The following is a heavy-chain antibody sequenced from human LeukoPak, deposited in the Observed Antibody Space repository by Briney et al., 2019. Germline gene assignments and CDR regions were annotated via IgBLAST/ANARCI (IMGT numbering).Heavy chain of an antibody. CDR1: GFMFSDYG. Sequence: PGRSLRLSCAASGFMFSDYGMHWVRQAPGKGLEWVAAIWYDGSNISYADSVKGRFTISRDNSKNALYLQMNSLRAEDTADYYCAKEGDRGEALYYYYMDVWGNGTTVTVSS. CDR3: AKEGDRGEALYYYYMDV. V-gene: IGHV3-33*06. J-gene: IGHJ6*03. D-gene: IGHD3-10*01. CDR2: IWYDGSNI.